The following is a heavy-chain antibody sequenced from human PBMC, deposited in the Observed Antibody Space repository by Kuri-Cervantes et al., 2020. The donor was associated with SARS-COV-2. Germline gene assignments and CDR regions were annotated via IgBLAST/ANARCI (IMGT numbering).Heavy chain of an antibody. CDR2: IIPIFRTS. CDR3: ATVELALGPDYDYSGMDV. CDR1: GGGLTDYS. Sequence: SVKVSCKASGGGLTDYSISWVRQAPGQGLEWMGVIIPIFRTSNYAQKFQGRVTITADESTTIAYMELSSLRSEDTAVYYCATVELALGPDYDYSGMDVWGQGTTVTVSS. D-gene: IGHD3-16*01. J-gene: IGHJ6*02. V-gene: IGHV1-69*13.